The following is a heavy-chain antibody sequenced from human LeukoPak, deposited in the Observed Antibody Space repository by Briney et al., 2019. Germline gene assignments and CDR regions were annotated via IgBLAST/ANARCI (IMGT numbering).Heavy chain of an antibody. V-gene: IGHV3-48*01. CDR2: ISSSSSTI. Sequence: GGSLRLSCAASGFTFSSYSMNWVRQAPGKGLEWVSYISSSSSTIYYADSVKGRFTISRDNAKNSLYLQMNSLRAEDTAVYYCARVRLLDAFDIWGQGTMVTVSS. J-gene: IGHJ3*02. CDR3: ARVRLLDAFDI. CDR1: GFTFSSYS. D-gene: IGHD2-15*01.